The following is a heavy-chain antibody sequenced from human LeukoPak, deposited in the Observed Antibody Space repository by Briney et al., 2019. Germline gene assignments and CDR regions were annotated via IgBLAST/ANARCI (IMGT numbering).Heavy chain of an antibody. J-gene: IGHJ2*01. V-gene: IGHV4-30-2*01. CDR3: ARPPRYQLRNWCFDL. D-gene: IGHD2-2*01. Sequence: SQTLSLTCTVSGGSISSGGYYWSWIRQPPGKGLEWIGYIYHSGSTYYNPSLKSRVTISVDRSKNQFSLKLSSVTAADTAVYYCARPPRYQLRNWCFDLWGRGTLVTVSS. CDR1: GGSISSGGYY. CDR2: IYHSGST.